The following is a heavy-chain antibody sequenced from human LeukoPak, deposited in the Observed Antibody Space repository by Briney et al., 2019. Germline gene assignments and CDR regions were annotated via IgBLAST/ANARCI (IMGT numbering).Heavy chain of an antibody. CDR1: GFTFSSYW. CDR2: INSDGSST. Sequence: GGSLRLSCAASGFTFSSYWTHWVRQAAGKGLVWVSRINSDGSSTSYADSVKGRFTISRDNAKNTLYLQMNSLRAEDTAVYYCASGSPAGDYWGQGTLVTVSS. V-gene: IGHV3-74*01. CDR3: ASGSPAGDY. D-gene: IGHD1-26*01. J-gene: IGHJ4*02.